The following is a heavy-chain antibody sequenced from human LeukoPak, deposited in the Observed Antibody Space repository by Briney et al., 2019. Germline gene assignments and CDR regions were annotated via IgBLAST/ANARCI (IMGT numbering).Heavy chain of an antibody. Sequence: GGSLRLSCAASGFTFSSYWMSWVRQVPGKGLEWVANIKQDGSEKYYVDSVKGRFTISRDNAKNSLYLQMNSLRAEDTAVYYCARDHSKRGYSYGQYWGQGTLVTVSS. J-gene: IGHJ4*02. CDR3: ARDHSKRGYSYGQY. CDR2: IKQDGSEK. D-gene: IGHD5-18*01. V-gene: IGHV3-7*01. CDR1: GFTFSSYW.